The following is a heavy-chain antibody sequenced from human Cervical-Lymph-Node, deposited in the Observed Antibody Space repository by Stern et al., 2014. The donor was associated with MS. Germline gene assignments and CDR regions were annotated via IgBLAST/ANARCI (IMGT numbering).Heavy chain of an antibody. CDR3: ALNIMTAYRFLEF. V-gene: IGHV1-69*01. Sequence: QLVQSGAEVKKSGSSVKVSCKGSGGTFRNYAISWVRQAPGQGLEWMGGIIPCFDTAKTARKFQGRLTITADESPSTVYMELSSLRSEDTAAYYWALNIMTAYRFLEFWGRGTLVTVSS. D-gene: IGHD3-9*01. CDR1: GGTFRNYA. J-gene: IGHJ2*01. CDR2: IIPCFDTA.